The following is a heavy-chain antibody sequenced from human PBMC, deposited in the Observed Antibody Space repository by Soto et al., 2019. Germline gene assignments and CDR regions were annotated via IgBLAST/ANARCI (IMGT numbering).Heavy chain of an antibody. J-gene: IGHJ3*02. Sequence: GESLKISCKGSGYSFTSYWIGWVRQMPGKGLEWMGIIYPGDSDTRYSPSFKGQVPISADKSISTAYLQWSSLKASDTAMYYCARSSTALYNWNDDAFDIWGQGTMVTVSS. D-gene: IGHD1-1*01. CDR2: IYPGDSDT. CDR1: GYSFTSYW. V-gene: IGHV5-51*01. CDR3: ARSSTALYNWNDDAFDI.